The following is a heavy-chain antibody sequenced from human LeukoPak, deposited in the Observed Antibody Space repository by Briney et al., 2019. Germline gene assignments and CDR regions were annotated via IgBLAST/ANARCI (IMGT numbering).Heavy chain of an antibody. V-gene: IGHV3-53*01. Sequence: PGGSLRLSCAASGFTVSNNYMSWVGQAPGNGLEGVSIIYSGGSTYYADSVKGRFTISRDNSKNTLQLQMKSLRADDTAVYYCGSSPYVWGIDHWGQGTPVTVSS. CDR1: GFTVSNNY. CDR3: GSSPYVWGIDH. D-gene: IGHD3-16*01. J-gene: IGHJ4*02. CDR2: IYSGGST.